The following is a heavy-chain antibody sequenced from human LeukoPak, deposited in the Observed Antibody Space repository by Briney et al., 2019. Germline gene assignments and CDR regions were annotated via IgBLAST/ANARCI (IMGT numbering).Heavy chain of an antibody. Sequence: SETLSLTCTVSGGSISSYYWSWIRQPPGKGLEWIGYIYYSGSTNYNPSLKSRATISVDTSKNQFSLKLSSVTAADTAVYYCARDLKSGSYWGDYYYYGMDVWGQGTTVTVSS. D-gene: IGHD1-26*01. CDR1: GGSISSYY. J-gene: IGHJ6*02. V-gene: IGHV4-59*01. CDR3: ARDLKSGSYWGDYYYYGMDV. CDR2: IYYSGST.